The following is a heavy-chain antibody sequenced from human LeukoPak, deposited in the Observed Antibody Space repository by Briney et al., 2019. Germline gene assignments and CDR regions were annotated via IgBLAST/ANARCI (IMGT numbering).Heavy chain of an antibody. CDR2: IIPIFGTA. CDR1: GGTFSSYA. D-gene: IGHD4-17*01. V-gene: IGHV1-69*13. J-gene: IGHJ4*02. Sequence: SVKVSCKASGGTFSSYAISWVRQAPGQGLGWMGGIIPIFGTANYAQKFQGRVTITADESTSTAYMELSSLRSEDTAVYYCARGLWGSTVTTFGYWGQGTLVTVSS. CDR3: ARGLWGSTVTTFGY.